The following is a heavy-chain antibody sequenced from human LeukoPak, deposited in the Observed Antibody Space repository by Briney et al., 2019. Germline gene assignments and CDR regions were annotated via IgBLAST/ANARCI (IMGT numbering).Heavy chain of an antibody. CDR3: ARGAYITAAGATGLGRLYYFDY. Sequence: GRSLRLSCAASGFTFSSYGMHWVRQAPGKGLQWVAFIWDDGSNKYFADSVKGRFTISRDNAKNSLYLQMNSLRAEDTAVYYCARGAYITAAGATGLGRLYYFDYWGQGTLVTVSS. D-gene: IGHD6-13*01. CDR2: IWDDGSNK. V-gene: IGHV3-33*01. J-gene: IGHJ4*02. CDR1: GFTFSSYG.